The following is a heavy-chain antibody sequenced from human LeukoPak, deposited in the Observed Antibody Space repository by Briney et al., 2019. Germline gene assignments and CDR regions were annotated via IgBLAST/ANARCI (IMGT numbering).Heavy chain of an antibody. J-gene: IGHJ4*02. V-gene: IGHV4-31*03. CDR2: IYYSGST. CDR1: GGSIHSGGFY. CDR3: AGYGDNSYYFDY. D-gene: IGHD4-23*01. Sequence: SQTLSLTCTVSGGSIHSGGFYWSWIRQHPGKGLEWIGYIYYSGSTYYNPSLKSRLTISVDTSKNQFSLKLSSVTAADTAVYYCAGYGDNSYYFDYWGQGALVTVSS.